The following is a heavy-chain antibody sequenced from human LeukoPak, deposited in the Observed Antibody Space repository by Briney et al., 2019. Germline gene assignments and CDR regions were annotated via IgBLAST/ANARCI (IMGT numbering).Heavy chain of an antibody. V-gene: IGHV4-59*01. CDR2: IYYSGST. CDR3: ARVSPYYDFWSGYFGWFDP. CDR1: GGSISSYY. Sequence: SETLPLTCTVSGGSISSYYWSWIRQPPGKGLEWIGYIYYSGSTNYNPSLKSRVTISVDTSKNQFSLKLSSVTAADTAVYYCARVSPYYDFWSGYFGWFDPWGQGTLVTVSS. D-gene: IGHD3-3*01. J-gene: IGHJ5*02.